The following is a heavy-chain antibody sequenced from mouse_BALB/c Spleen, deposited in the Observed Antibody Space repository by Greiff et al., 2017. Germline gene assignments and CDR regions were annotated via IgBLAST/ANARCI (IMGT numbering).Heavy chain of an antibody. V-gene: IGHV5-17*02. CDR3: ARGGYYRYPYYFDY. CDR1: GFTFSSFG. Sequence: EVQGVESGGGLVQPGGSRKLSCAASGFTFSSFGMHWVRQAPEKGLEWVAYISSGSSTIYYADTVKGRFTISRDNPKNTLFLQMTSLRSEDTAMYYCARGGYYRYPYYFDYWGQGTTLTVSS. D-gene: IGHD2-14*01. J-gene: IGHJ2*01. CDR2: ISSGSSTI.